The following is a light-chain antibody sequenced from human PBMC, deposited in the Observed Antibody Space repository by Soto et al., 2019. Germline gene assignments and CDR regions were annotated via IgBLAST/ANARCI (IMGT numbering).Light chain of an antibody. CDR3: QSYARSLPYV. V-gene: IGLV1-40*01. Sequence: QSVLTQPPSVSGAPGQRVTISCTGTSSNIGAGYDVHWYQQLPGTAPKLLIYGNINRPSGVPDRFSGSKSGTSASLAITGLQAEDEADYYCQSYARSLPYVFGTGTKVTVL. J-gene: IGLJ1*01. CDR1: SSNIGAGYD. CDR2: GNI.